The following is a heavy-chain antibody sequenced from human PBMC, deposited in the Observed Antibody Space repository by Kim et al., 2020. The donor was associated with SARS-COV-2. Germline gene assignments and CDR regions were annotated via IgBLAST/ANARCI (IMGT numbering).Heavy chain of an antibody. V-gene: IGHV4-31*03. CDR1: GASITSANYY. D-gene: IGHD2-2*01. J-gene: IGHJ3*02. CDR2: IYYSGAP. Sequence: SETLSITCTVSGASITSANYYWGWIRQQPGKGLEFIGYIYYSGAPYYSPSLNSRVTISRDTSTNTFSLRLTSVTAADTAVYYCAREIDVVGDSDAFDIWG. CDR3: AREIDVVGDSDAFDI.